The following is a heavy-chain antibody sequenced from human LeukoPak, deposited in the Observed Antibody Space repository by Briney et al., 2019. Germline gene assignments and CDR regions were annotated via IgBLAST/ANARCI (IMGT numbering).Heavy chain of an antibody. D-gene: IGHD2/OR15-2a*01. Sequence: SETLSLTCTVSGGSISGYYWSWIRQPPGKGLEWIGYIYYSGGTNYNPSLKSRVTISVDTSKNQFSLKLSSVTAADTAVYYCARDAGRRPVYRGWFDPWGQGTLVTVSS. CDR2: IYYSGGT. CDR3: ARDAGRRPVYRGWFDP. J-gene: IGHJ5*02. CDR1: GGSISGYY. V-gene: IGHV4-59*01.